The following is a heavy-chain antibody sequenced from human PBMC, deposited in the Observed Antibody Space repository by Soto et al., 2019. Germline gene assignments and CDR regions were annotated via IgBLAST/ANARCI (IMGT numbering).Heavy chain of an antibody. D-gene: IGHD3-10*01. CDR3: ARGRKRIGHYYGPVSPALYALDV. Sequence: XAILSLTFAVCGGSFSDYYWNWIRQPPGKGLEWIGEINHSGSTNYNPSLNSRVTMSVDTSKNQFSLNLSSMTAADTAVYYCARGRKRIGHYYGPVSPALYALDVWGQGTTVTVSS. J-gene: IGHJ6*02. V-gene: IGHV4-34*01. CDR2: INHSGST. CDR1: GGSFSDYY.